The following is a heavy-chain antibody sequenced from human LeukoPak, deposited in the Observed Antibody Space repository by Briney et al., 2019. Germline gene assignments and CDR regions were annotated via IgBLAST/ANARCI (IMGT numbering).Heavy chain of an antibody. D-gene: IGHD6-19*01. J-gene: IGHJ6*03. CDR3: ARAIYQSPDYASGSPGPYYYYYYYMDV. V-gene: IGHV3-21*06. Sequence: PGGSLRLSCAASGFTFSRNSMNWVRQAPGKGLEWVSSISTSSSYIYYVDSVKGRFTISRDNAKNSLYLQMKSLRVEDTAVYYCARAIYQSPDYASGSPGPYYYYYYYMDVWGKGTTVTVSS. CDR2: ISTSSSYI. CDR1: GFTFSRNS.